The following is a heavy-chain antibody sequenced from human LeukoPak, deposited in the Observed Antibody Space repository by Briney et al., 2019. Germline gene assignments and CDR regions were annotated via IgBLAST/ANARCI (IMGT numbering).Heavy chain of an antibody. V-gene: IGHV3-23*01. CDR3: AKARSGSSSSCYNY. J-gene: IGHJ4*02. CDR1: GFTFRNYS. D-gene: IGHD2-2*02. CDR2: ISDSGGTT. Sequence: GRSLRLSCAASGFTFRNYSMNWVRQAPGKGLEWVSGISDSGGTTDYADSAKGRFAISRDNSNNTLYLQMNSLRAEDTAVYYCAKARSGSSSSCYNYWGQGTLVTVSS.